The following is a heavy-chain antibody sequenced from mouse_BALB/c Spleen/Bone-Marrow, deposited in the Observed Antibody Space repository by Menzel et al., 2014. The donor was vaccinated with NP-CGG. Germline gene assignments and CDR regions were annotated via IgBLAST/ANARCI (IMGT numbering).Heavy chain of an antibody. Sequence: QVQLKQSGAELVKPGASVKLSCKASGYTFXSYWMHWVKQRPGQGLEWIGEIDPSDSYTNYNQKFKGKATLTVDKSSSTAYMQLSSLTSEDSAVYYCALIYYGNYDYAMDYWGQGTSVTVSS. D-gene: IGHD2-1*01. CDR2: IDPSDSYT. J-gene: IGHJ4*01. V-gene: IGHV1-69*02. CDR3: ALIYYGNYDYAMDY. CDR1: GYTFXSYW.